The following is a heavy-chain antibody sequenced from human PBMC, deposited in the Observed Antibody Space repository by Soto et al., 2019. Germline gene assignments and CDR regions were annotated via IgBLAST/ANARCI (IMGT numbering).Heavy chain of an antibody. V-gene: IGHV4-59*01. CDR2: MYLSGST. J-gene: IGHJ4*02. Sequence: SETLSLTCTVSGDSISGSSWSWIRQPPGKGLEWIAYMYLSGSTNYNPSLKSRVTISVDTSKNQFSLKLSSVTAADTAVYYCARGSGWYFHWGQGTLVTVSS. D-gene: IGHD6-19*01. CDR1: GDSISGSS. CDR3: ARGSGWYFH.